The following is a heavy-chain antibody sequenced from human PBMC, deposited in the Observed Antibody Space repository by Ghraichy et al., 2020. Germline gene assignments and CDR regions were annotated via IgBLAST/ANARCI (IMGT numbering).Heavy chain of an antibody. CDR3: VRRRYSSSSGWFVGTDV. J-gene: IGHJ6*02. D-gene: IGHD6-6*01. CDR1: GFSFTTSGVC. V-gene: IGHV2-70*11. Sequence: SGPTLVKPTETLTLTCTLSGFSFTTSGVCVSWIRQAPGKALEWLARIDWDGDRYYSSSLKTRLTISKDTDKNQVVLIMTNMNPVDTATYYCVRRRYSSSSGWFVGTDVWGQGTTVTVSS. CDR2: IDWDGDR.